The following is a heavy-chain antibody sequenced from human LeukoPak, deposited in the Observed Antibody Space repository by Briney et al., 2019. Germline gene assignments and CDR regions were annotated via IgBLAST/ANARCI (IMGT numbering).Heavy chain of an antibody. CDR2: INPIFGEA. CDR1: GGTFSTYA. CDR3: ARGAGDYVWGSYRPFDD. Sequence: SVKVSCKASGGTFSTYAYSWVRQAPGQGLEWMGGINPIFGEANYALDFQGRVTIIADESTSTAYMELSSLRYEDTAVYYCARGAGDYVWGSYRPFDDWGQGTLVTVSS. J-gene: IGHJ4*02. V-gene: IGHV1-69*13. D-gene: IGHD3-16*02.